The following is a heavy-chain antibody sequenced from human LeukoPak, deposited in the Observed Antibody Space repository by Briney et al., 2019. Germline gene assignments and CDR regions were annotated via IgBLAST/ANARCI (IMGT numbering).Heavy chain of an antibody. CDR2: IIPILGIA. V-gene: IGHV1-69*04. J-gene: IGHJ6*03. CDR1: GGTFSSYT. Sequence: SVKVSCKASGGTFSSYTISWVRQAPGQGLEWMGRIIPILGIANYAQKFQGRVTITADKSTSTAYMELSSLRSEDTAVYYCARDSCTNRVCYPYYYMDVWGKGTTVTVSS. D-gene: IGHD2-8*01. CDR3: ARDSCTNRVCYPYYYMDV.